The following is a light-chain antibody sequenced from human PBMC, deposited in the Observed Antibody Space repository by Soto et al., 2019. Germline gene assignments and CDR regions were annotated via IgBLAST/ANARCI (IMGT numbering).Light chain of an antibody. V-gene: IGKV3-15*01. CDR3: HQYNNCPT. J-gene: IGKJ1*01. CDR1: QSVSSN. Sequence: EIVMTQSPATLSVSPGERATLSCRASQSVSSNLAWYQQKPGQAPRFLIYVASTRATGIPARFSGSGSGTEFTLTISSLQSEDFAVYYCHQYNNCPTFGQGTKVEIK. CDR2: VAS.